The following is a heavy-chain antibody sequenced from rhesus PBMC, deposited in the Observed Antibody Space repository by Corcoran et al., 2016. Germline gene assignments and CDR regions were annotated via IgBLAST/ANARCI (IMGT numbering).Heavy chain of an antibody. J-gene: IGHJ4*01. V-gene: IGHV4-127*01. CDR3: AGVQLLEGLGDFDS. Sequence: QVQLQESGPGLVKPSETLSLTCAVSGYSISSGYGWSWNRQPPGKGLVWIGYMGGCSGSPTAHPSLQSRVTLSQDTSSAQFSLKLSSVTAADTAVYYCAGVQLLEGLGDFDSWGPGVLVTVSS. CDR1: GYSISSGYG. D-gene: IGHD3-3*01. CDR2: MGGCSGSP.